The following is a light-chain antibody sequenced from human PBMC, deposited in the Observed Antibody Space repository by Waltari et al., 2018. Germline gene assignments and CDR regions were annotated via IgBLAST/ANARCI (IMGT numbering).Light chain of an antibody. J-gene: IGLJ2*01. CDR3: CSYARGRTSMI. CDR2: EGS. CDR1: SYAVGSYNI. V-gene: IGLV2-23*01. Sequence: QSALTQPASVSGSPGQSITIPCTGTSYAVGSYNIVSWYQQHLGKAPKFIIYEGSKRPSGVSSRFSGSQSGNTASLTISGLQAEDEADYHCCSYARGRTSMIFGGGTKLTVL.